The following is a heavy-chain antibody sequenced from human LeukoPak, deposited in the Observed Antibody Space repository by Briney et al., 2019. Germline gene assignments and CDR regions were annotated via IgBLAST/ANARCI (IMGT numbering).Heavy chain of an antibody. CDR2: FNPNSGGT. D-gene: IGHD6-19*01. V-gene: IGHV1-2*02. Sequence: ASVKVSCKASGYTFTGYYMHWVRQAPGQGLEWMGWFNPNSGGTNYAQKFQGRVTMTRDTSISTAYMELSRLRSDDTAVYYCARHLPYSSGWDPEDYWGQGTLVTVSS. J-gene: IGHJ4*02. CDR1: GYTFTGYY. CDR3: ARHLPYSSGWDPEDY.